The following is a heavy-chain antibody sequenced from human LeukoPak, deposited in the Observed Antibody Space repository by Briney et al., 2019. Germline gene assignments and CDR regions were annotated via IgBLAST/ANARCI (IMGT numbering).Heavy chain of an antibody. D-gene: IGHD6-19*01. CDR1: GYTLTELS. CDR2: FDPEDGET. J-gene: IGHJ3*02. CDR3: ATDLMAAGVVAVNAFDI. V-gene: IGHV1-24*01. Sequence: ASVKVSCKVSGYTLTELSMHWVRQAPGKGLEWMGGFDPEDGETIYAQKFQGRVTMTEDTSTDTAYMELSSLRSEGTAVYYCATDLMAAGVVAVNAFDIWGQGTMVTVSS.